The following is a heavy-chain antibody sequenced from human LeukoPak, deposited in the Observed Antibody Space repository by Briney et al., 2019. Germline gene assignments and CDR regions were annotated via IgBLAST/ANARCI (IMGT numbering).Heavy chain of an antibody. CDR3: ARGSSGSYLGAFDI. CDR2: IKQDGSEI. CDR1: GFTFISYW. J-gene: IGHJ3*02. D-gene: IGHD3-22*01. V-gene: IGHV3-7*04. Sequence: GGSLRLSCAPSGFTFISYWMTWVGQAPGKGVEWVANIKQDGSEIYYVDSVKGRFTISRDNAKNSLYLQMNSLRAEDTAVYYCARGSSGSYLGAFDIWGQGTMVTVSS.